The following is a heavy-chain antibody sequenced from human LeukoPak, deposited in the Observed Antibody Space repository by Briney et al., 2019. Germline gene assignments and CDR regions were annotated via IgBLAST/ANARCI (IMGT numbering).Heavy chain of an antibody. J-gene: IGHJ4*02. CDR2: ISAYNGNT. CDR3: ARDCDGSYDSSAQYY. Sequence: GASVKVSCKASGYTFTSYGISWVRQAPGQGLEWMGWISAYNGNTNYAQKLQGRVTMTTDTSTSTAYMELRSLRSDDTAVYYCARDCDGSYDSSAQYYWGQGTLVTVSS. CDR1: GYTFTSYG. D-gene: IGHD3-22*01. V-gene: IGHV1-18*01.